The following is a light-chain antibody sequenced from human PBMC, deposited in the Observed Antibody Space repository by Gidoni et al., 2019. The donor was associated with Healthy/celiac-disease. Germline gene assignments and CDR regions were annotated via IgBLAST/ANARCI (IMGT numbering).Light chain of an antibody. Sequence: DIHMTQSPSSLSASVGDRVTITCRASQSISSYLNWYQQKPGKAPKLLIYAESSLQSGVPSRFSGSGSGTDFTLTISSLQPEDFATYYCQQSYSTPQLTFGGXTKVEIK. CDR2: AES. J-gene: IGKJ4*01. V-gene: IGKV1-39*01. CDR3: QQSYSTPQLT. CDR1: QSISSY.